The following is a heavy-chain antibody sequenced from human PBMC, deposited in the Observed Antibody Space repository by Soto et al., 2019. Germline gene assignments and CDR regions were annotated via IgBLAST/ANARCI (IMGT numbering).Heavy chain of an antibody. CDR2: ISSSSSYI. Sequence: GGSLRLSCAASGFTFSSYSMNWVRQAPGKGLEWVSSISSSSSYIYYADSVKGRFTISRDNAKNSLYLQMNSLRAEDTAVYYCARGGRYYDSSGYYPSAFDIWGQGTMVTVSS. CDR3: ARGGRYYDSSGYYPSAFDI. J-gene: IGHJ3*02. D-gene: IGHD3-22*01. V-gene: IGHV3-21*01. CDR1: GFTFSSYS.